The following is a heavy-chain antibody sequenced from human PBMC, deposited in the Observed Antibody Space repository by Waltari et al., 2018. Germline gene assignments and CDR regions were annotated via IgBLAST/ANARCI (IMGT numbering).Heavy chain of an antibody. CDR2: IYYSGSH. Sequence: QVQLQESGPGLVKPSETLSLTCTVSGGSISSYYWSWIRQPPGKGLEWIGYIYYSGSHNYNPSLKSRVTISVDTSKNQFSLKLSSVTAADTAVYYCAREQRYSGYVPFDAFDIWGQGTMVTVSS. J-gene: IGHJ3*02. V-gene: IGHV4-59*01. CDR3: AREQRYSGYVPFDAFDI. CDR1: GGSISSYY. D-gene: IGHD5-12*01.